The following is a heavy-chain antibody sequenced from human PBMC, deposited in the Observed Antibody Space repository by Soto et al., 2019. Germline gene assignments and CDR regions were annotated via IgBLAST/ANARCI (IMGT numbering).Heavy chain of an antibody. J-gene: IGHJ1*01. D-gene: IGHD3-3*01. V-gene: IGHV3-30-3*01. CDR2: ISKDGSVN. CDR1: GFMFSRYA. Sequence: QVQLVESGGRVVQPGGSLRLSCAASGFMFSRYAIHWVRQAPGKGLEWVAVISKDGSVNYYADSVRGRFSISRDKSKNTVYLEMNGMRDDDTAVFYCARSRSGAVPDTFGYWGQGTLVNVSS. CDR3: ARSRSGAVPDTFGY.